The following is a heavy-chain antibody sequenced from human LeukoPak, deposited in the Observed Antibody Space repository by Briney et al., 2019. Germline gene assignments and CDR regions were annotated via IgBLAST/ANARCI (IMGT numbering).Heavy chain of an antibody. CDR3: ARVGLSGQLWFRWFDP. CDR1: GYTFTSYD. V-gene: IGHV1-18*01. CDR2: ISAYNGNT. D-gene: IGHD5-18*01. J-gene: IGHJ5*02. Sequence: ASVKVSCKASGYTFTSYDINWVRQAPGQGLEWMGWISAYNGNTNYAQKLQGRVTMTTDTSTSTAYMELRSLRSDDTAVYYCARVGLSGQLWFRWFDPWGQGTLVTVSS.